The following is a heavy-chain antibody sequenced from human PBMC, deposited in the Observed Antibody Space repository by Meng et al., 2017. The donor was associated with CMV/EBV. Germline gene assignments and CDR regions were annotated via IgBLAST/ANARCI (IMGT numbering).Heavy chain of an antibody. V-gene: IGHV4-34*01. J-gene: IGHJ6*02. Sequence: GSLRLSCAVYGGSFSGYYWSWIRQPPGKGLEWIGEINHSGSTNYNPSLKSRVTISVDTSKNQFSLKLSSVTAAYTAVYYCARRNGVPRVFWSYYGMDVWGQGTTVTVSS. D-gene: IGHD3-3*01. CDR2: INHSGST. CDR1: GGSFSGYY. CDR3: ARRNGVPRVFWSYYGMDV.